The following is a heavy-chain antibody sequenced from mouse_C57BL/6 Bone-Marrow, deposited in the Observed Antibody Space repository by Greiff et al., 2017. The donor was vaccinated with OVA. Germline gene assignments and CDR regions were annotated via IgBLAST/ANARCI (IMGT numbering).Heavy chain of an antibody. V-gene: IGHV2-2*01. J-gene: IGHJ4*01. D-gene: IGHD2-3*01. CDR2: IWSGGSS. Sequence: VQLQQSGPGLVQPSQSLSITCTVSGFSLTSYGVHWVRQSPGKGLEWLGVIWSGGSSDYNAAFISRLSIRKDNSKSQVFLKMNSLQADDTAIYYCARNGGDGYYAMDYWGQGTSVTVSS. CDR3: ARNGGDGYYAMDY. CDR1: GFSLTSYG.